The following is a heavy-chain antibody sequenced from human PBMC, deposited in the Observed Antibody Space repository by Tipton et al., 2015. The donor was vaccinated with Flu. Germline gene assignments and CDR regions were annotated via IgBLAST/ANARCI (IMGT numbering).Heavy chain of an antibody. J-gene: IGHJ4*02. CDR2: ISSSSSTI. Sequence: SLRLSCAASGFTFSSYSMNWVRQAPGKGLEWVSYISSSSSTIYYADSVKGRFTISRDNAKNSLYLQMNSLRAEDTAVYYCASNWGGNYFDYWGQGTLVTVSS. V-gene: IGHV3-48*04. CDR1: GFTFSSYS. CDR3: ASNWGGNYFDY. D-gene: IGHD7-27*01.